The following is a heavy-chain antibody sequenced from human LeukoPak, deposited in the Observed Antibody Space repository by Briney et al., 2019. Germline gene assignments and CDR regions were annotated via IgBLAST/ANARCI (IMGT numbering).Heavy chain of an antibody. CDR3: ARVLDLSKRGLDAFDI. CDR2: VYYSGST. Sequence: SETLSLTCTVSGGSISSYFWSWIRQPPGKGLKWIGYVYYSGSTNYNPSLKSRVTISVDTSKKQFSLKLSSATAADTAVYYCARVLDLSKRGLDAFDIWGQGTMVTVSS. D-gene: IGHD3-16*01. J-gene: IGHJ3*02. CDR1: GGSISSYF. V-gene: IGHV4-59*01.